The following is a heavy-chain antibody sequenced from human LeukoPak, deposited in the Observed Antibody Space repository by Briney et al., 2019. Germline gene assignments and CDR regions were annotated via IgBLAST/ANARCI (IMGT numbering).Heavy chain of an antibody. D-gene: IGHD3-22*01. CDR1: GGTFSSYA. CDR3: ASHNYYDSSGLLFDY. J-gene: IGHJ4*02. Sequence: SVKVSCKASGGTFSSYAISWVRQAPGQGLEWMGRIIPILGIANYPQKFQGRVTITADKSTSTAYMELSSLRSEDTAVYYCASHNYYDSSGLLFDYWGQGTLVTVSS. V-gene: IGHV1-69*04. CDR2: IIPILGIA.